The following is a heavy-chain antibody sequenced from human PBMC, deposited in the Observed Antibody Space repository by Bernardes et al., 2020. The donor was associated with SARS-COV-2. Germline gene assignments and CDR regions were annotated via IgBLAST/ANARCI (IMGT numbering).Heavy chain of an antibody. Sequence: ASVKASCKASGYTFTRYGISWVRQAPGQGPEWMGWISAYNGHTNFAQKVQGRVTMTTDTSTSTAYMELRSLGSDDTAVYYCARDTAVTYNGMDVWGQGTTVTVSS. CDR3: ARDTAVTYNGMDV. D-gene: IGHD2-2*01. CDR2: ISAYNGHT. CDR1: GYTFTRYG. J-gene: IGHJ6*02. V-gene: IGHV1-18*04.